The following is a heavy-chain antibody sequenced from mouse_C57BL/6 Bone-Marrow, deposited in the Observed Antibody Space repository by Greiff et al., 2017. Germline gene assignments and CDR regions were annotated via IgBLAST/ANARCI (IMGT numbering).Heavy chain of an antibody. J-gene: IGHJ3*01. Sequence: QVQLQQSGAELVRPGTSVKVSCKASGYAFTNYLIEWVKKRPGQGLEWIGVINPGSGGTNYNEKFKGKSTLTADKSSSTAYMQLSSLTSEDSAVYFCARPHRFYYYGIAYWGQGTLVTVSA. CDR1: GYAFTNYL. V-gene: IGHV1-54*01. D-gene: IGHD1-1*01. CDR2: INPGSGGT. CDR3: ARPHRFYYYGIAY.